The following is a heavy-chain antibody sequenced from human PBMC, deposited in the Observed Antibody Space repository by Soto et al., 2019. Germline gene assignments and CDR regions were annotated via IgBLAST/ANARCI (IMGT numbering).Heavy chain of an antibody. CDR2: ISYDGRVQ. V-gene: IGHV3-30*03. CDR1: GFTFSSYG. J-gene: IGHJ5*02. Sequence: QVQLVESGGGVVQPGRSLRLSCAASGFTFSSYGMHWVRQAPGKGLEWVAVISYDGRVQYYADSVKGRFTISRDNSKNMVYLDMNSVRVEDSAVYYCVHSSIWNWLDPWGQRTLVTVSS. D-gene: IGHD6-13*01. CDR3: VHSSIWNWLDP.